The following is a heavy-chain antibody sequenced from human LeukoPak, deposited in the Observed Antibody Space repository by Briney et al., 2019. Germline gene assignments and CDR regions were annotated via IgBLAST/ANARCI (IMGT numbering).Heavy chain of an antibody. Sequence: PGGFLRLSCSASGFTFSSYGMNWVRQAPGKGLEWVSSISSSSSCIYYADSVKGRFTISRDNAKNSLYLQMNSLRAEDTAVYYCARDPSGDLSSDYWGQGTLVTVSS. J-gene: IGHJ4*02. CDR2: ISSSSSCI. D-gene: IGHD3-16*02. CDR1: GFTFSSYG. CDR3: ARDPSGDLSSDY. V-gene: IGHV3-21*01.